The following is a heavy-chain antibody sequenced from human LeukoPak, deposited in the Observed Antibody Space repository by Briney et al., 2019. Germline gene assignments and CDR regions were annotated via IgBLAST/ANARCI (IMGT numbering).Heavy chain of an antibody. J-gene: IGHJ4*02. V-gene: IGHV3-30-3*01. CDR3: ARQRSLGYFDY. Sequence: GGSLRLSCAASGFTFNTYNLHWVRQAPGKGLEWVAVILYDGSNKYYADSAKGRFTISRDNSKNTLSLQMNSLRTEDTAVYYCARQRSLGYFDYWGQGTLVTVSS. CDR2: ILYDGSNK. D-gene: IGHD3-16*01. CDR1: GFTFNTYN.